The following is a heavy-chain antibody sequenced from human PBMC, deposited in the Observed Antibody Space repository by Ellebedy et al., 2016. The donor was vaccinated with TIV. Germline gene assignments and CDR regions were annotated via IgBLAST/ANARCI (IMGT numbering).Heavy chain of an antibody. D-gene: IGHD6-19*01. CDR2: ISYDGSNK. Sequence: GESLKISCAASGFTFSSYWMSWVRQAPGKGLEWVAVISYDGSNKYYADSVKGRFTISRDNSKNTLYLQMSSLRVEDTALYFCAKDPGVAVAGTGGAIDYWGQGTLVIVSS. J-gene: IGHJ4*02. CDR1: GFTFSSYW. V-gene: IGHV3-30*18. CDR3: AKDPGVAVAGTGGAIDY.